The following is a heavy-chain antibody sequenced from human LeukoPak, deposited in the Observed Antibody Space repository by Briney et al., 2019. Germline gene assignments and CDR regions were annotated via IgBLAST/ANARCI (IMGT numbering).Heavy chain of an antibody. CDR2: IYHSGST. CDR1: GGSIIGYY. J-gene: IGHJ4*02. CDR3: AREQDSYYFDY. Sequence: SETLSLTCSVSGGSIIGYYWSWIRQPPGKGLEWIGYIYHSGSTYYNPSLKSRVTISVDRSKNQFSLKLSSVTAADTAVYYCAREQDSYYFDYWGQGTLVTVSS. V-gene: IGHV4-30-2*01.